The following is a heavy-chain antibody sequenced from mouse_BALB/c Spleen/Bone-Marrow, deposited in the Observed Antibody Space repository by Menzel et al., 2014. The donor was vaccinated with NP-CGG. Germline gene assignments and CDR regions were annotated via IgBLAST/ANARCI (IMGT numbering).Heavy chain of an antibody. CDR1: GYTFTRYW. CDR2: IYPGNGDT. D-gene: IGHD1-1*01. Sequence: VQLQQSGTVLARPGASVKMSCKASGYTFTRYWMHWVKQRPGQGLEWIGAIYPGNGDTTYNQHFKDKAKLTAVTSTNTAYMEVGSLTNESSAVYYCTNYFGSSDAMDYWGQGTSVTVSS. CDR3: TNYFGSSDAMDY. J-gene: IGHJ4*01. V-gene: IGHV1-5*01.